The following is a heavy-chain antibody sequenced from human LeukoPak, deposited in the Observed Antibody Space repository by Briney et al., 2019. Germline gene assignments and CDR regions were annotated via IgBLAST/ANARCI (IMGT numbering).Heavy chain of an antibody. Sequence: GGSLRLSCAASGFTFSSYAMHWVRQAPGKGLEWVAFIWYDGSNKYYPDSVKGRFTISRDNSKNMLYLQMNSLRAEDTAVYYCAKGGGYYYYYFDYWGQGTLVTVSS. CDR2: IWYDGSNK. J-gene: IGHJ4*02. CDR3: AKGGGYYYYYFDY. D-gene: IGHD3-22*01. V-gene: IGHV3-30*02. CDR1: GFTFSSYA.